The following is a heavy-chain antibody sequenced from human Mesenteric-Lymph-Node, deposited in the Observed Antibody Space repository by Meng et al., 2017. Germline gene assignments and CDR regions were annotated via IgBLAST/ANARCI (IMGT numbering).Heavy chain of an antibody. V-gene: IGHV3-9*01. Sequence: SLKISCAASGFTFDDYAMHWVRQAPGKGLEWVSGISWNSGSIGYADSVKGRFTISRDNAKNSLYLQMNSLRAEDTAVYYCSRREGTMDNWFDPWGPGTLVTVSS. CDR2: ISWNSGSI. D-gene: IGHD3-3*01. CDR1: GFTFDDYA. J-gene: IGHJ5*02. CDR3: SRREGTMDNWFDP.